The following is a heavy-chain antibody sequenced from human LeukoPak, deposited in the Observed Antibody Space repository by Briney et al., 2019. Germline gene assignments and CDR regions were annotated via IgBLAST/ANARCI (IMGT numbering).Heavy chain of an antibody. CDR2: ISDIGSI. V-gene: IGHV4-59*08. CDR1: GGTISRYY. Sequence: SETLSLTCTASGGTISRYYWSWIRQPPGKGLEWIAYISDIGSINYNPSLKSRVTISLDTSKNQFSLKLSSVTAADTAVYYCAGHHPRNTVDFWGQGTLVTVSS. CDR3: AGHHPRNTVDF. D-gene: IGHD2/OR15-2a*01. J-gene: IGHJ4*02.